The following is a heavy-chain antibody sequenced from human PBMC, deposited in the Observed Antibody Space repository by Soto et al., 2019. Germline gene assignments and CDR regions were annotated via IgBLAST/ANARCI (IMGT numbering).Heavy chain of an antibody. CDR1: GFSLSTSGVG. CDR3: AHRKRAYYYDSSGYYLSWAFDI. J-gene: IGHJ3*02. CDR2: IYWNDDK. V-gene: IGHV2-5*01. Sequence: SGPTLVNPTQTLTLTCTFSGFSLSTSGVGVGWIRQPPGKALEWLALIYWNDDKRYSPSLKSRLTITKDTSKNQVVLTMTNMDPVDTATYYCAHRKRAYYYDSSGYYLSWAFDIWGQGTMVTV. D-gene: IGHD3-22*01.